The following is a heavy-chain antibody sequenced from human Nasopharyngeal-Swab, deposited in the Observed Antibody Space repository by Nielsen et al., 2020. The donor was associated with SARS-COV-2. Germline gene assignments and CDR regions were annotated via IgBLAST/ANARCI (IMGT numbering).Heavy chain of an antibody. CDR2: TSSSGSTI. J-gene: IGHJ4*02. D-gene: IGHD3-9*01. CDR3: ARYGGIQILTGYFDY. Sequence: GESLKISCAASGFTFSDYYMSWIRQAPGKGLEWVSYTSSSGSTIYYADSVKGRFTISRDNAKNSLYLQMNSLRAEDTAVYYCARYGGIQILTGYFDYWGPGTLVTVSS. CDR1: GFTFSDYY. V-gene: IGHV3-11*04.